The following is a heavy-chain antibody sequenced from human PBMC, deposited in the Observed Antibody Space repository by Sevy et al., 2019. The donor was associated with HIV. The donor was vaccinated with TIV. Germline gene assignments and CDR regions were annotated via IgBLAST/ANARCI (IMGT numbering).Heavy chain of an antibody. Sequence: ASVKVSCKASGGTFSSYAISWVRQAPGQGLEWMGGIIPIFGTANYAQKFQGRVTITADESTSTAYMELSSLRSEDTAVYYCARGRVVTYTTTIFDYWGQGTLVTVSS. CDR3: ARGRVVTYTTTIFDY. D-gene: IGHD2-21*02. J-gene: IGHJ4*02. CDR2: IIPIFGTA. CDR1: GGTFSSYA. V-gene: IGHV1-69*13.